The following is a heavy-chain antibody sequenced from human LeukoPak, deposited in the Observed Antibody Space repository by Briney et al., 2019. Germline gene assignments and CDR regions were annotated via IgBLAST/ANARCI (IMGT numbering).Heavy chain of an antibody. CDR3: ARGGPTIFGVPDLKI. V-gene: IGHV1-8*01. J-gene: IGHJ4*02. Sequence: ASLKVSCKASGYTFTSYDINCVRQATGQGLEWMGWMNPNSGNTGYAQKFQGRVTMTRNTSISTAYMELSSLRSEDTAVYYCARGGPTIFGVPDLKIWGQGTLVTVSS. D-gene: IGHD3-3*01. CDR1: GYTFTSYD. CDR2: MNPNSGNT.